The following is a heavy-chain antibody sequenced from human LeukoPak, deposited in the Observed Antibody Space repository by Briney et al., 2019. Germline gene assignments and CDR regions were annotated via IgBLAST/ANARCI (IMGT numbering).Heavy chain of an antibody. V-gene: IGHV4-31*03. CDR1: GGPNSRGGYH. J-gene: IGHJ5*02. CDR2: IYYSGTT. D-gene: IGHD2-2*01. Sequence: SQTLSLTCTVSGGPNSRGGYHWRWIPQHPGKGREWNGDIYYSGTTYYKPSLKRRVTLSVDTSKNQFSLKLSSVTAADTAVYYCARDAVPAAGAGTGWFDPWGQGTLVTVSS. CDR3: ARDAVPAAGAGTGWFDP.